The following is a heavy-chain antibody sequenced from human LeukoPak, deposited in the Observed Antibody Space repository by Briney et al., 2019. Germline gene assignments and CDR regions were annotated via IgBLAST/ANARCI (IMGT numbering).Heavy chain of an antibody. V-gene: IGHV3-21*01. CDR1: GFTLSGYS. CDR2: ISSSSSYI. CDR3: VRDGRLLNYNMDV. Sequence: PGGSLRLSCAASGFTLSGYSMNWVRQAPGKGLEWVSSISSSSSYIYYADSVKGRFTISRDNAKKSMYLQMNSLRAEDTAVYYCVRDGRLLNYNMDVWGKGTTVTVSS. D-gene: IGHD2-15*01. J-gene: IGHJ6*03.